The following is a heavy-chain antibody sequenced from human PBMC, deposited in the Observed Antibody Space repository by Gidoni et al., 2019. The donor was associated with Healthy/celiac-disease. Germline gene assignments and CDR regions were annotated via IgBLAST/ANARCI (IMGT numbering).Heavy chain of an antibody. CDR2: INHSGST. CDR3: ARGVVVVVAATYNWFDP. J-gene: IGHJ5*02. Sequence: QVQLQQWGAGLLMPSETLSLTCAVYGGSFSGYYWSWIRQPPGKGLEWIGEINHSGSTNYNPSLKSRVTISVDTSKNQFSLKLSSVTAADTAVYYCARGVVVVVAATYNWFDPWGQGTLVTVSS. CDR1: GGSFSGYY. D-gene: IGHD2-15*01. V-gene: IGHV4-34*01.